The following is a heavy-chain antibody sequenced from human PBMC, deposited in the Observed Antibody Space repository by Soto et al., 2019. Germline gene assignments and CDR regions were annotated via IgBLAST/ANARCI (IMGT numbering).Heavy chain of an antibody. CDR3: AKDGGRVGYFGNWFDP. CDR1: GGTFSNYA. V-gene: IGHV1-69*15. Sequence: QVQLVQSGAELKKPGSSVKVSCKASGGTFSNYAITWVRQAPGQGLEWLGRIIPIFGTTDYAQKFQGRVTITADESTTTAYMELSSRRSDDTAVYYCAKDGGRVGYFGNWFDPWGQGTLVTVSS. D-gene: IGHD1-26*01. CDR2: IIPIFGTT. J-gene: IGHJ5*02.